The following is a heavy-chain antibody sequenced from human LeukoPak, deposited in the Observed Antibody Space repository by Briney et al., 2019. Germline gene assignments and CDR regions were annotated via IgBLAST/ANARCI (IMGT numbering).Heavy chain of an antibody. D-gene: IGHD1-26*01. CDR1: GFTFSSYA. V-gene: IGHV3-30-3*01. CDR3: ARDKIAGATLFDY. CDR2: ISYDGSNK. Sequence: GGSLRLSCAASGFTFSSYAMHWVRQAPGKGLEWVAVISYDGSNKYYADSVKGRFTISRDNSKNTLYLQMNSLRAEDTAVYYCARDKIAGATLFDYWGQGTLVTVSS. J-gene: IGHJ4*02.